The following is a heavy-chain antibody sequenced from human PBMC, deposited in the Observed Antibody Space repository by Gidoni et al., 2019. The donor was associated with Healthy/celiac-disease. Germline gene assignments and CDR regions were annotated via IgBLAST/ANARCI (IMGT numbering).Heavy chain of an antibody. CDR3: TRDPTSIAAAASYGMDV. CDR2: IRSKDYGGTT. V-gene: IGHV3-49*04. CDR1: GFTFGAYA. Sequence: VQLVESGGGLVQPGRSLRLSCTASGFTFGAYAMSWVRQAPGKGLEWVGFIRSKDYGGTTEYAAYVKGRFTISRDDSKSIAYLQMNSLKTEDTAVYYCTRDPTSIAAAASYGMDVWGQGTTVTVSS. D-gene: IGHD6-13*01. J-gene: IGHJ6*02.